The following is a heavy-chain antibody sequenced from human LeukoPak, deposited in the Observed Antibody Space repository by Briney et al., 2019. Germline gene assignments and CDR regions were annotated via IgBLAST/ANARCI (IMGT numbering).Heavy chain of an antibody. D-gene: IGHD6-6*01. CDR3: AKDLNPIAAHPAEYFQH. V-gene: IGHV3-23*01. CDR1: GFTFSSYA. CDR2: ISGSGGST. Sequence: GGSLRLSCAASGFTFSSYAMSWVRQAPGKGLEWVSAISGSGGSTYCADSVKGRFTISRDNSKNTLYLQMNSLRAEDTAVYYCAKDLNPIAAHPAEYFQHWGQGTLVTVSS. J-gene: IGHJ1*01.